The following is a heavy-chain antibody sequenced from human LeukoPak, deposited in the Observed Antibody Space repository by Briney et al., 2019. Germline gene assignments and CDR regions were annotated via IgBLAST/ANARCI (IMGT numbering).Heavy chain of an antibody. J-gene: IGHJ4*02. CDR1: GGSISSYY. Sequence: SETLSFTCTVSGGSISSYYWSWIRQPPGKGLEWIGYIYYSGSTNYNPSLKSRVTISVDTSKNQFSLKLSSVTAADTAVYYCARVRAVAGFLIDYWGQGTLVTVSS. CDR3: ARVRAVAGFLIDY. D-gene: IGHD6-19*01. CDR2: IYYSGST. V-gene: IGHV4-59*01.